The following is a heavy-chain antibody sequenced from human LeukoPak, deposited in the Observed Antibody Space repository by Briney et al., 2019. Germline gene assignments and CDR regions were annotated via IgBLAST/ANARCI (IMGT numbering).Heavy chain of an antibody. Sequence: SETLSLTCSVSGGSISGYYWSWIRQPPGKGLEWIGYIYYSGSTNYNPSLKSRVTISVDTSKNQFSLKLSSVTAADTAVYYCARGNRVGATTRYYFDYWGQGTLVTVSS. CDR1: GGSISGYY. J-gene: IGHJ4*02. V-gene: IGHV4-59*01. CDR2: IYYSGST. D-gene: IGHD1-26*01. CDR3: ARGNRVGATTRYYFDY.